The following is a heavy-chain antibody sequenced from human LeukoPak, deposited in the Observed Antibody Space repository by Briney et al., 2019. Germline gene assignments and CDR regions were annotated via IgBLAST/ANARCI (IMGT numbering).Heavy chain of an antibody. CDR3: AELGITMIGGV. D-gene: IGHD3-10*02. Sequence: GGSLRLSCAASGFTFSSYSMNWVRQAPGKGLEWVSTISGSGTSTYYADSVKGRFTISRDNSKNTLYLQMNSLRAEDTAVYYCAELGITMIGGVWGKGTTVTISS. V-gene: IGHV3-23*01. CDR1: GFTFSSYS. J-gene: IGHJ6*04. CDR2: ISGSGTST.